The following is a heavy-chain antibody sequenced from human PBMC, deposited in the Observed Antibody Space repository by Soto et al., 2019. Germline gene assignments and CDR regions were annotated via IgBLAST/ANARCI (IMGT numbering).Heavy chain of an antibody. CDR2: INPNSGGT. J-gene: IGHJ6*02. D-gene: IGHD2-8*01. Sequence: RASVKVSCKASGYTFTGYYMHWVRQAPGQGLEWMGWINPNSGGTNYAQKFQGRVTMTRDTSISTAYMELSRLRSDDTAVYYCARLSAGRYCTNGVCYDNYYYGMDVWGQGTRVTVSS. CDR1: GYTFTGYY. CDR3: ARLSAGRYCTNGVCYDNYYYGMDV. V-gene: IGHV1-2*02.